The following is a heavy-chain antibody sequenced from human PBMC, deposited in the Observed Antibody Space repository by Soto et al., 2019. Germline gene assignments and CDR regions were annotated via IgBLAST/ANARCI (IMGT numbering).Heavy chain of an antibody. J-gene: IGHJ3*02. Sequence: GASLRLSCVASGFTFSSYSLSWVRQAPGKGLEWVSGFRAGGDDGPTYYADSVKGRFTSSRDNSKNTLYLQMNSLRAEDTAVYYCAKDTRYYDSSERPEAFDIWGQGTMVTVS. CDR2: FRAGGDDGPT. D-gene: IGHD3-22*01. CDR3: AKDTRYYDSSERPEAFDI. V-gene: IGHV3-23*01. CDR1: GFTFSSYS.